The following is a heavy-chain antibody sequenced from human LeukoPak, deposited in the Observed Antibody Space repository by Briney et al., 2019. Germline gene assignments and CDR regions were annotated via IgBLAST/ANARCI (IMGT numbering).Heavy chain of an antibody. CDR1: GYTLTSYY. Sequence: ASVKVSCKASGYTLTSYYVHWVRQAPGQGLEWMGIINPSGGATNYAQKFQGRVTMTRDTSTSTAYMELSSLRPEDTAVYYCARDEQLWPSYYYYYMDVWGKGTTVTVSS. D-gene: IGHD5-18*01. J-gene: IGHJ6*03. V-gene: IGHV1-46*01. CDR2: INPSGGAT. CDR3: ARDEQLWPSYYYYYMDV.